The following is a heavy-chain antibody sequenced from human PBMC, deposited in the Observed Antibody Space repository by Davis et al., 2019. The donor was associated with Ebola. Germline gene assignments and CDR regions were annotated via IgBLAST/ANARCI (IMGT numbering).Heavy chain of an antibody. CDR1: GFTFSSYG. Sequence: GESLKISCAASGFTFSSYGMHWVRQAPGKGLEWVAVISYDGSNKYYADSVKGRFTISRDNSKSTLYLQMNSLRAEDTAVYYCAKDYMDVWGQGTTVTVSS. J-gene: IGHJ6*02. V-gene: IGHV3-30*18. CDR2: ISYDGSNK. CDR3: AKDYMDV.